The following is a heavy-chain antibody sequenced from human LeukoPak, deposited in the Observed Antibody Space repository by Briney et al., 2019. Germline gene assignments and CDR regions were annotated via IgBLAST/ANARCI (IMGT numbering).Heavy chain of an antibody. CDR3: ASSLSTGY. CDR2: ISSDGGTK. D-gene: IGHD2-2*01. CDR1: GFTFSSYP. J-gene: IGHJ4*02. V-gene: IGHV3-30-3*01. Sequence: GGSLRLSCAASGFTFSSYPMHWVRQAPGKGLEWLAVISSDGGTKYYADSVRGRFTVSRDNTKNTLYLQMNSLRAEDTAVYYCASSLSTGYWGQGTLVTVSP.